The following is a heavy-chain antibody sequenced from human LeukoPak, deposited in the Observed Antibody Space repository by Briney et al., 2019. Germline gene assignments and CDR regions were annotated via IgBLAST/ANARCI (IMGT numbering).Heavy chain of an antibody. Sequence: RGSLRLSCAVSGFTFSSYEMNWVRQAPGKGLEWVSYISSSGSTIYYADSVKGRFTISRDNAKSSLYLQMNILRAEDTAVYYCARKEIGYYGMDVWGQGTTVTVSS. V-gene: IGHV3-48*03. CDR2: ISSSGSTI. CDR1: GFTFSSYE. J-gene: IGHJ6*02. CDR3: ARKEIGYYGMDV. D-gene: IGHD5-24*01.